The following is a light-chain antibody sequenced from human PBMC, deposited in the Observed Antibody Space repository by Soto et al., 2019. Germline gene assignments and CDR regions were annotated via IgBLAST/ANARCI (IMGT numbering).Light chain of an antibody. V-gene: IGLV2-14*01. CDR2: DVS. CDR3: SSYSGSSTYVV. CDR1: SSDVGGYNY. Sequence: QSALTQPASVSGSPGQSITISCTGTSSDVGGYNYVSWYQQHPGKAPKLMIYDVSNRPSGVSNRFSGSKSANTASLTISGLQADDEAAYYCSSYSGSSTYVVFGGGTKLTVL. J-gene: IGLJ2*01.